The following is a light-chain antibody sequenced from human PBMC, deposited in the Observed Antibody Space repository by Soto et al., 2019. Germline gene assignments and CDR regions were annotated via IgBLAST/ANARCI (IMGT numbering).Light chain of an antibody. Sequence: QSALTQPPSVSGAPGQRVTISCTGSSSNIGAGYDVHWYQQLPGRAPKLLIYGNSNRPSGVPDRFSGSKSGTSASLAITGLQAEDEADYYCQSYDSSLSGYVVFGGGTKLTVL. CDR3: QSYDSSLSGYVV. CDR2: GNS. V-gene: IGLV1-40*01. CDR1: SSNIGAGYD. J-gene: IGLJ2*01.